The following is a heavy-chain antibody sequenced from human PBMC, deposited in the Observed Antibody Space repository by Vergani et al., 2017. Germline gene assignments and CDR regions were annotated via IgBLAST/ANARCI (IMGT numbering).Heavy chain of an antibody. CDR2: IYYSGST. D-gene: IGHD3-22*01. CDR1: GGSISSSRYY. CDR3: GRRYYDSSGYYDLADY. Sequence: QLQLQESGPGLVKPSETLSLTCTVSGGSISSSRYYWGWIRQPPGKGLAWIGSIYYSGSTYDNPSLKSRVTISVDTSKNQFSLKLSSVTAADTAVYYCGRRYYDSSGYYDLADYWGQGTLVTVSS. J-gene: IGHJ4*02. V-gene: IGHV4-39*01.